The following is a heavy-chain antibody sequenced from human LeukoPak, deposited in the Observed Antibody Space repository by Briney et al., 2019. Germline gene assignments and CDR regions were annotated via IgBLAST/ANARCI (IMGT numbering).Heavy chain of an antibody. D-gene: IGHD3-22*01. CDR2: ISAYNGNT. J-gene: IGHJ4*02. CDR3: ARGYGVEYYYDSSGYSN. V-gene: IGHV1-18*01. CDR1: GYTFTSYG. Sequence: GASVKVSCKASGYTFTSYGISWVRQAPGQGLEWMGWISAYNGNTNYAQKLQGRVTMTTDTSTSTAYMELGSLRSDDTAVYYCARGYGVEYYYDSSGYSNWGQGTLVTVSS.